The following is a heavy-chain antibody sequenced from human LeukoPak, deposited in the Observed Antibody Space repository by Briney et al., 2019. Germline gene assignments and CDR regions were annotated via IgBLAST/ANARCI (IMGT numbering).Heavy chain of an antibody. Sequence: RGSLRLSCAASGFTVSSNYMSWVRQAPGKGLEWVSVIYSGGSTYYADSVKGRFTISRDNSKNTLYLQMNSLRAEDTAVYYCARDAYSSGWYSDYWGQGTLVTVSS. CDR2: IYSGGST. CDR3: ARDAYSSGWYSDY. D-gene: IGHD6-19*01. CDR1: GFTVSSNY. J-gene: IGHJ4*02. V-gene: IGHV3-53*01.